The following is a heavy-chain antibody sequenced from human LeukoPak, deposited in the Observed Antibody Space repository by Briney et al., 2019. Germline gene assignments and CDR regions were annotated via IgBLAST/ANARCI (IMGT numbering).Heavy chain of an antibody. CDR1: GVSISSYY. CDR2: IYYSGST. D-gene: IGHD3-10*01. J-gene: IGHJ4*02. Sequence: SETLSLTCTVSGVSISSYYQSWIRQPPGKGLEWIGYIYYSGSTNYNPSLKSRVTISVDRSKNQFSLKLSSVTAADTAVYYCARNGGVYWGQGTLVTVSS. V-gene: IGHV4-59*12. CDR3: ARNGGVY.